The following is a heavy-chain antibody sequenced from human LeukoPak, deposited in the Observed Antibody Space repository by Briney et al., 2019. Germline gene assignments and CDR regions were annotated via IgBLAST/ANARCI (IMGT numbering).Heavy chain of an antibody. CDR2: ISYDGSNK. Sequence: GGSLRLSCAASAFTFSDYAMHWVRQAQGKGLEWVAAISYDGSNKYGADSVKGRFTISRDNSKNTLFLQMNSLRAEDTAVYYCARDSYGMDVWGQGTTVTVSS. CDR1: AFTFSDYA. CDR3: ARDSYGMDV. V-gene: IGHV3-30-3*01. J-gene: IGHJ6*02.